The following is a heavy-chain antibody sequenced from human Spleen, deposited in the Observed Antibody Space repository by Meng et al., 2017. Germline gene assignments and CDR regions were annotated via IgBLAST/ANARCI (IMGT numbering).Heavy chain of an antibody. Sequence: QGQVVQSGAEVKKTGASVKVSCKVSDYTLTSDGFSWVRQAPGQGLQWMGWINIYNGITNYGRNFQGRVTLTTDTSTSTGYMELRSLTSDDTAVYYCATRGNPYLDRWGQGTLVTVSS. CDR2: INIYNGIT. CDR1: DYTLTSDG. V-gene: IGHV1-18*04. J-gene: IGHJ4*02. CDR3: ATRGNPYLDR.